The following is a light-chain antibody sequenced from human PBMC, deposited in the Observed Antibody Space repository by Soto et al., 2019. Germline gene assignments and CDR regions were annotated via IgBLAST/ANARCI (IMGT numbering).Light chain of an antibody. Sequence: QSVLTQPPSVSRTPGQRVTISCTRSSSNIGAGYDVHGYQQLPGTAPKLLIYGNSNRPSGVPDRFSGSKSGTSASLAITGLQAEDEADYYCQSYDSSLSGSVFGGATKLTVL. CDR3: QSYDSSLSGSV. CDR1: SSNIGAGYD. V-gene: IGLV1-40*01. CDR2: GNS. J-gene: IGLJ2*01.